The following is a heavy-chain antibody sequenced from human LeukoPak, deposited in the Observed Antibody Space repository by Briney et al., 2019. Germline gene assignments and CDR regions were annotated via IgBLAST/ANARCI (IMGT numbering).Heavy chain of an antibody. CDR2: ISAYNGNT. CDR3: ARDEWQQLVLLEY. J-gene: IGHJ4*02. D-gene: IGHD6-13*01. CDR1: GYTFTSYD. V-gene: IGHV1-18*01. Sequence: PLASVKVSCKASGYTFTSYDINWVRQATGQGLEWMGWISAYNGNTKYAQNLQGRVTMTTDTSTSTVYMELRSLRSDDTAIYYCARDEWQQLVLLEYWGQGTLVTVSS.